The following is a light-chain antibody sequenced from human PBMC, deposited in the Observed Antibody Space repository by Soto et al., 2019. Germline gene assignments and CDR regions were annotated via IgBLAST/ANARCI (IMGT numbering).Light chain of an antibody. J-gene: IGLJ1*01. Sequence: QSVLTQPASASRSTGQSITISCTGTSSDIGRSNYVSWYQHYPATAPKCMIYGVSNRPSGVANRFSGSKSGNTASLTISGLHPDDGPDDYNRSYISRSTNVLGSGSKVTVL. CDR2: GVS. CDR1: SSDIGRSNY. CDR3: RSYISRSTNV. V-gene: IGLV2-14*03.